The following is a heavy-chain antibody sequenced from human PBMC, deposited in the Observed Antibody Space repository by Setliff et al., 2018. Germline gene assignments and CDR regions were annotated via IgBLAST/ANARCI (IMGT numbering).Heavy chain of an antibody. D-gene: IGHD6-13*01. V-gene: IGHV4-39*07. Sequence: SETLSLTCTVSGGPVTRTTTFWGWVRQTPGKGLEWIGSTYDSGSTYYNPSLNSRVTISEDTSKNQFSLKLSSVTAADTAVYYCAREWGSSSWSSPRYYYYGMDVWGQGTTVTGSS. CDR1: GGPVTRTTTF. J-gene: IGHJ6*02. CDR3: AREWGSSSWSSPRYYYYGMDV. CDR2: TYDSGST.